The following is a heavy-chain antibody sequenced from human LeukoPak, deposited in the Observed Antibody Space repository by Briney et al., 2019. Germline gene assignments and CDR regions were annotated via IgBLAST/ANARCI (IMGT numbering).Heavy chain of an antibody. Sequence: ASVKVSCKXSGYTFTSDDINWVRQATGQGLEWMGWMNPNSGNTGYAQKFQGRVTITRNTSISTAYMELSSLRSEDTAVYYCARGRRAAAGTDYWGQGTLVTVSS. D-gene: IGHD6-13*01. CDR3: ARGRRAAAGTDY. V-gene: IGHV1-8*03. CDR1: GYTFTSDD. J-gene: IGHJ4*02. CDR2: MNPNSGNT.